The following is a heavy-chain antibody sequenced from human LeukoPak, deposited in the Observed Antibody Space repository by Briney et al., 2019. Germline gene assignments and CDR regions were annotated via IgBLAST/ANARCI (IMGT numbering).Heavy chain of an antibody. J-gene: IGHJ3*02. V-gene: IGHV3-23*01. D-gene: IGHD1-26*01. CDR3: ASSGFYVGNDAFDI. CDR2: ISGSGGST. Sequence: GGSLRLSCAASGFTFSSYAMSWVRQAPGKGVDWVSAISGSGGSTYYADSVKGRFTISRDNSKNPLHLQMNSLRAEDTAVYYCASSGFYVGNDAFDIWGQGTMVTVSS. CDR1: GFTFSSYA.